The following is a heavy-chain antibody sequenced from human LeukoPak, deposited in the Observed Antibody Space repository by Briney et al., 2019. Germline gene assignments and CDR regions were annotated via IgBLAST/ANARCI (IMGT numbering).Heavy chain of an antibody. V-gene: IGHV3-66*01. J-gene: IGHJ4*02. CDR3: AREGPIGY. CDR2: IYSGGST. CDR1: GFTFSSYA. Sequence: GGSLRLSCAASGFTFSSYAMSWVRQAPGKGLEWVSVIYSGGSTYYADSVKGRFTIPRDNSKNTLYLQMNSLRAEDTAVYYCAREGPIGYWGQGTLVTVSS.